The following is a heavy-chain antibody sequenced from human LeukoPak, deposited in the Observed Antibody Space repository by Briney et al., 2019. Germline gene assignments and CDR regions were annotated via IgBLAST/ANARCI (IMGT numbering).Heavy chain of an antibody. CDR2: IYYSGST. D-gene: IGHD4-11*01. CDR3: ARMYSNYFDY. J-gene: IGHJ4*02. CDR1: GGSVSSGTYY. V-gene: IGHV4-61*01. Sequence: SETLSLTCTVSGGSVSSGTYYWSWIRQPPGKGLEWIGFIYYSGSTNYNPSLKSRVTISVDTSKNQFSLKVNSVTAADTAVYHCARMYSNYFDYWGQGTLVTVSS.